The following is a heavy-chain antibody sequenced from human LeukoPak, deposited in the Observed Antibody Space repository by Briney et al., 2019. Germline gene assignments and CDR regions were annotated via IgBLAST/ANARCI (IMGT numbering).Heavy chain of an antibody. CDR2: IYHSGST. V-gene: IGHV4/OR15-8*01. D-gene: IGHD5-12*01. CDR3: ARRGYSGNEAYFAY. J-gene: IGHJ4*02. Sequence: PGKSLRLSCGASGFTFSSYAMHWVRQSPGKGLEWIGEIYHSGSTNYNPSLRGRVTLSVDNSNNHFSLDLSSVTAADTVFYYCARRGYSGNEAYFAYWGQGTLVTVSS. CDR1: GFTFSSYA.